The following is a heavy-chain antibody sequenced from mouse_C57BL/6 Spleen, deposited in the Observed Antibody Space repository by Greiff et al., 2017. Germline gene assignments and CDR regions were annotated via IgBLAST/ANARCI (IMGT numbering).Heavy chain of an antibody. CDR3: ARGPLITTVKEDWYFDV. D-gene: IGHD1-1*01. J-gene: IGHJ1*03. CDR1: GYAFSSYW. Sequence: VQLQQSGAELVKPGASVKISCKASGYAFSSYWMNWAKQRPGKGLEWIGQIYPGDGDTNYNGKFKGKATLTADKSSSTAYMQLSSLTSEDSAVYFCARGPLITTVKEDWYFDVWGTGTTVTVSS. V-gene: IGHV1-80*01. CDR2: IYPGDGDT.